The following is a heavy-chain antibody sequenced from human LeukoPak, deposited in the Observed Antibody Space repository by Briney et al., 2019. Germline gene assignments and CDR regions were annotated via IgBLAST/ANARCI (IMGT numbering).Heavy chain of an antibody. Sequence: PGGSLRLPCAASGFTFSRHPMSWVRQAPGKGLEWVANINEDGSEKYYADSVKGRFSVSRDNAKNSLYVQMNSLKAEDTAVYYCARWRWLQSEFDYWGQGALVTVSS. CDR3: ARWRWLQSEFDY. CDR2: INEDGSEK. CDR1: GFTFSRHP. D-gene: IGHD5-24*01. J-gene: IGHJ4*02. V-gene: IGHV3-7*01.